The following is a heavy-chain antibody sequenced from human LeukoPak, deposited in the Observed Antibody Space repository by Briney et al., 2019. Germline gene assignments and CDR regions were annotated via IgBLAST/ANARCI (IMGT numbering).Heavy chain of an antibody. Sequence: GGSLRLSCAASGFSFSSNSMNWVRQAPGKGLEWVSYISGSTSTIYYADSVKGRFTISRDNAKNSLYLQMNSLRAEDTAVYYCARDGAAAGTGYYFDYWGQGTLVTVSS. D-gene: IGHD6-13*01. CDR3: ARDGAAAGTGYYFDY. J-gene: IGHJ4*02. CDR1: GFSFSSNS. CDR2: ISGSTSTI. V-gene: IGHV3-48*04.